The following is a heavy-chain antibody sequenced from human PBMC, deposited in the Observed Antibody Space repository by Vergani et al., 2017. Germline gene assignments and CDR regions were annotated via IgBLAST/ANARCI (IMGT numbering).Heavy chain of an antibody. CDR1: GGSISSGGYY. J-gene: IGHJ4*02. Sequence: VKPSQTLSLTCTVSGGSISSGGYYWSWIRQHPGKGLEWIGYIYYSGSTYYNPSLKSRVTISVDTSKNQFSLKLSSVTAADTAVYYCAREYCSGQVECLFDYWGQGTLVTVSS. V-gene: IGHV4-31*03. CDR3: AREYCSGQVECLFDY. CDR2: IYYSGST. D-gene: IGHD2-15*01.